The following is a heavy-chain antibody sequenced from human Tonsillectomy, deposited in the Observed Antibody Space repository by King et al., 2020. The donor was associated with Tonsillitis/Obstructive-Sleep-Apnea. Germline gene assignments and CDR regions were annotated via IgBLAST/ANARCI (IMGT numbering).Heavy chain of an antibody. Sequence: VQLQESGPGLVKPSETLSLTCTVSGGSVSSGSYYWSWIRQPPGKGLEWIGYIYYSGSTNYNPSLKSRVTISVDTSKNQFSLKLCSVTAAATAVYYCARVGRHYDFWSGDWGQGTRVTVYS. V-gene: IGHV4-61*01. J-gene: IGHJ4*02. CDR3: ARVGRHYDFWSGD. CDR1: GGSVSSGSYY. CDR2: IYYSGST. D-gene: IGHD3-3*01.